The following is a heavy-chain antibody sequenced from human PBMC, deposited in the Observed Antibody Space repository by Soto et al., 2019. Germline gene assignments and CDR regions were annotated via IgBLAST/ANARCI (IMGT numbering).Heavy chain of an antibody. CDR3: VRGGSWGVSWNGFDT. Sequence: EVQLVESGGGVVQPGGSLRLSCAASGFTFSSHDMHWVRQVPGKGLEWVSGRDSAGDAKYPAYVKGRFTISRENAKSSMQLQMNRLSAGDTAVYYCVRGGSWGVSWNGFDTWGQGILVTVSS. V-gene: IGHV3-13*01. D-gene: IGHD3-10*01. CDR1: GFTFSSHD. J-gene: IGHJ5*02. CDR2: RDSAGDA.